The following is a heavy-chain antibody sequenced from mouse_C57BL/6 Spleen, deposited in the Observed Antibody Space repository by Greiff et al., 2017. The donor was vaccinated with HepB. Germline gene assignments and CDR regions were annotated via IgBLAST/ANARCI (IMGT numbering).Heavy chain of an antibody. CDR1: GFTFSDYG. CDR3: ARPYYGSSYPAY. D-gene: IGHD1-1*01. CDR2: ISSGSSTI. J-gene: IGHJ3*01. Sequence: EVMLVESGGGLVKPGGSLKHSCAASGFTFSDYGMHWVRQAPEKGLEWVAYISSGSSTIYYADTVKGRFTISRDNAKNTLFLQMTSLRSEDTAMYYCARPYYGSSYPAYWGQGTLVTVSA. V-gene: IGHV5-17*01.